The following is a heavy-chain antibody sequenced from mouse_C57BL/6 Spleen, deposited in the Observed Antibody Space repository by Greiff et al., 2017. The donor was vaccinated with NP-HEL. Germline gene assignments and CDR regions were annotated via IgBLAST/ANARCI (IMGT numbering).Heavy chain of an antibody. Sequence: VQLQQSGAELVKPGASVKLSCTASGFNITDYYMHWVKQRTEQGLEWIGRIDPEDGETKYAPKFQGKATITADTSSNTAYLQLSSLTSEDTAVYYCALITTVVAYYFDYWGQGTTLTVSS. V-gene: IGHV14-2*01. CDR1: GFNITDYY. D-gene: IGHD1-1*01. CDR3: ALITTVVAYYFDY. CDR2: IDPEDGET. J-gene: IGHJ2*01.